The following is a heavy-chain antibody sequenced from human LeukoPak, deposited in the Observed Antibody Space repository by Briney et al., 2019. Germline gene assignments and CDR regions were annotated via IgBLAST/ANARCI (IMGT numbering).Heavy chain of an antibody. V-gene: IGHV1-46*01. J-gene: IGHJ4*02. CDR2: INPSGGSP. CDR3: AREREFGSGSYYFDY. CDR1: GYTFTNYY. Sequence: ASVKVSCKASGYTFTNYYIHWMRQAPGQGLEWMGIINPSGGSPSYESEFQGRVTMTRDTSTSPVYMELSRLRSEDTAVYYCAREREFGSGSYYFDYWGQGTLVTVSS. D-gene: IGHD6-19*01.